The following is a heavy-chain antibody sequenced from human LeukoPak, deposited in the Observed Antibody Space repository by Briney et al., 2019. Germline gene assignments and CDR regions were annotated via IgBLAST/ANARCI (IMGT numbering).Heavy chain of an antibody. CDR2: IIPIFATA. CDR1: GGTFSSYA. D-gene: IGHD4-11*01. V-gene: IGHV1-69*05. Sequence: ASVKVSCKASGGTFSSYAISWVRQAPGQGLEWMGGIIPIFATANYAQKFQGRVTITTDESTSTAYMELSSLRSEDTAVYYCTLFMTTVTHDAFDIWGQGTMVTVSS. J-gene: IGHJ3*02. CDR3: TLFMTTVTHDAFDI.